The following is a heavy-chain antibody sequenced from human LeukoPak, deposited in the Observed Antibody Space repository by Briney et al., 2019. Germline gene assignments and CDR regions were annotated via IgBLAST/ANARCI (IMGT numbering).Heavy chain of an antibody. J-gene: IGHJ4*02. CDR2: IYYSGST. CDR1: GGSISSQY. V-gene: IGHV4-59*11. CDR3: ARERTAAAGPYFDY. Sequence: KTSETLSLTCTVSGGSISSQYWSWIRQPPGKGLEWIGYIYYSGSTNYNPSLKSRVTISVDTSKNQFSLKLSSVTAADTAVYYCARERTAAAGPYFDYWGQGTLVTVSS. D-gene: IGHD6-13*01.